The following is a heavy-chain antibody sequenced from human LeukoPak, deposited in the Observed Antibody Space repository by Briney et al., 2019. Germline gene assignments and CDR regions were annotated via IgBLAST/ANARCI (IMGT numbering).Heavy chain of an antibody. D-gene: IGHD6-13*01. CDR3: VKELAAAGNPAFDS. CDR2: IGGDGI. V-gene: IGHV3-23*01. CDR1: GFTFSNYA. J-gene: IGHJ4*02. Sequence: QPGGSLRLSCVACGFTFSNYAMGWVRQPPGRGLEWVSGIGGDGIFYTDSVRGRFTISRDNSKNTLSLQMNSLRADDTAVYYCVKELAAAGNPAFDSWGQGIVVTVSS.